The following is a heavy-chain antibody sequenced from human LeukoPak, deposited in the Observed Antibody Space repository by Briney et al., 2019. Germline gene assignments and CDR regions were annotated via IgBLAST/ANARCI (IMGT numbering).Heavy chain of an antibody. CDR1: GGSISSGGYY. Sequence: SQTLSLTWTVSGGSISSGGYYWSWIRQHPGKGLEWIGYIYYSGSTYYNPSLKSRVTISVDTSKNQFSLKLSSVTAADTAVYYCARGHYGDYPFDPWGQGTLVTVSS. D-gene: IGHD4-17*01. J-gene: IGHJ5*02. V-gene: IGHV4-31*02. CDR2: IYYSGST. CDR3: ARGHYGDYPFDP.